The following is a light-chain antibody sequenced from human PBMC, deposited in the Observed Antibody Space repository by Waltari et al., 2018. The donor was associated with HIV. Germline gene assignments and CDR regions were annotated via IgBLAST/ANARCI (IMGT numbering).Light chain of an antibody. Sequence: QSVVTQPPSASGTPGQRVTISCSGTSPNIGSNPVHWYQQLPGTAPKLLLYSNNQRPSGVPDRFSGSKSGTSASLAISGLQSEDEADYYCAAWDDSLNGNVFGTGTKVTVL. V-gene: IGLV1-44*01. J-gene: IGLJ1*01. CDR3: AAWDDSLNGNV. CDR2: SNN. CDR1: SPNIGSNP.